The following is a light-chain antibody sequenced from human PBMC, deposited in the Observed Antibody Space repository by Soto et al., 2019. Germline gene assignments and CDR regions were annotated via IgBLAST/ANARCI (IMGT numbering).Light chain of an antibody. V-gene: IGKV1-6*01. Sequence: AIQMTQSPSSLSASVGDRVTITCRASQGIRSELGWYQQKPGKAPNLLTYTASTLQSGVPSRFSGSGSGTDFTLTISSLQPEDFATYYCIQDYNYPLTFGGGTKVDIK. CDR3: IQDYNYPLT. J-gene: IGKJ4*01. CDR1: QGIRSE. CDR2: TAS.